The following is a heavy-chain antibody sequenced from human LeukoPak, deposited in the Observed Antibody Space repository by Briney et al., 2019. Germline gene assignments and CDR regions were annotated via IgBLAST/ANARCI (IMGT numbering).Heavy chain of an antibody. J-gene: IGHJ4*02. CDR1: GNYW. CDR3: AKDLLDGSGPLPFDN. CDR2: INSVGSWT. Sequence: GGSLRLSCAASGNYWMHWVRQAPGKGLVWVSHINSVGSWTSYADTVKGRFTISKDNAKNTVYLQMNSLRAEATTVYYCAKDLLDGSGPLPFDNCGQGTLVTVSS. D-gene: IGHD3-22*01. V-gene: IGHV3-74*01.